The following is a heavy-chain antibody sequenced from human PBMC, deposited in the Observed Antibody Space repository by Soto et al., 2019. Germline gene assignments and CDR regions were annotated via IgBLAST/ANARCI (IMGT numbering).Heavy chain of an antibody. CDR3: AHRSRGYAFYFDR. D-gene: IGHD5-12*01. Sequence: QITLKGAGPTLVKPTQTLTLTCSFSGFSLSTRGVGVGWIRQPPGKALEWLALIFWDDDKWYSPSLRSRLTIPEDTSKNQVVRTMTNMDPMDTATYFCAHRSRGYAFYFDRWGQGTLVTVSS. V-gene: IGHV2-5*02. CDR2: IFWDDDK. CDR1: GFSLSTRGVG. J-gene: IGHJ4*02.